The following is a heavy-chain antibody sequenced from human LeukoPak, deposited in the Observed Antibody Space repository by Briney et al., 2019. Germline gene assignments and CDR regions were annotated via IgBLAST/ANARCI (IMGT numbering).Heavy chain of an antibody. J-gene: IGHJ4*02. CDR3: ASRYSGSHYGYFYY. CDR2: IYSGGST. V-gene: IGHV3-53*01. Sequence: GGSLRLSCAASGFTVSSNYMSWVRQAPGKGLEWVSVIYSGGSTYYADSVKGRFTISRDNSKNTLYLQMNSLRAEDTAVYYCASRYSGSHYGYFYYWGQGTLVTGSP. D-gene: IGHD1-26*01. CDR1: GFTVSSNY.